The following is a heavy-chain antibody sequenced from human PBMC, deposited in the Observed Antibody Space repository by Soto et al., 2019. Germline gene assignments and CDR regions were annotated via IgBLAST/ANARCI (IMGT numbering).Heavy chain of an antibody. Sequence: QVHLVQSGAEVKKPGSSVKVSCKASGLTFSSSTLTWVRQAPGQGPEWMGGIIPFFGSVDYAQKFQDRVTITADVSTSTTYMELRSLRSEDTAVYYCAGGHQYGGNSDAFEFWGQGTVVTVSS. D-gene: IGHD2-21*02. V-gene: IGHV1-69*12. CDR3: AGGHQYGGNSDAFEF. CDR2: IIPFFGSV. J-gene: IGHJ3*01. CDR1: GLTFSSST.